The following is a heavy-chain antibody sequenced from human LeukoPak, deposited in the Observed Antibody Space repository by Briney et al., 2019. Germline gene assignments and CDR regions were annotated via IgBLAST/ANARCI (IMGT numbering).Heavy chain of an antibody. D-gene: IGHD2-15*01. Sequence: PGGSLRLSCAASGFTFSSYAMSWVRQAPGKGLEWVSAISGSGGSTYYADSVRGRFTISRDNSKNTLYLQMNSLRAEDTAVYYCAKVVVQYWYFDLWGRGTLVTVSS. CDR2: ISGSGGST. CDR1: GFTFSSYA. V-gene: IGHV3-23*01. J-gene: IGHJ2*01. CDR3: AKVVVQYWYFDL.